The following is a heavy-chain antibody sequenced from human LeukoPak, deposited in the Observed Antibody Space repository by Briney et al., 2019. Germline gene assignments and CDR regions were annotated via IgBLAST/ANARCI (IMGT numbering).Heavy chain of an antibody. D-gene: IGHD2-8*01. J-gene: IGHJ6*02. CDR2: LYYTGST. CDR3: ARTNGYYYYYGMDV. V-gene: IGHV4-39*07. CDR1: GGSISSSSYY. Sequence: SETLSLTCTVSGGSISSSSYYWGWIRQPPGKGLEWIGSLYYTGSTYYNPSLKSRVTISVDTSKKQFSLILSSVTAADTAVYYCARTNGYYYYYGMDVWGQGTTVTVSS.